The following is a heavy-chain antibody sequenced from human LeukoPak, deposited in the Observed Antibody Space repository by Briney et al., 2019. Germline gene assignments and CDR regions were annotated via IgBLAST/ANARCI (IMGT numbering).Heavy chain of an antibody. CDR2: FSAYNGVT. CDR3: ARLRDCSDTGCANFYFYMDI. CDR1: GYPFFSSG. V-gene: IGHV1-18*01. J-gene: IGHJ6*03. D-gene: IGHD2-21*01. Sequence: ASVKVSCKASGYPFFSSGISWVRQAPGQGLEWLGWFSAYNGVTHYARKFRGRLTITTDTSTSTAYMELRSLRSDDTAIYYCARLRDCSDTGCANFYFYMDIWGKGTAITVSS.